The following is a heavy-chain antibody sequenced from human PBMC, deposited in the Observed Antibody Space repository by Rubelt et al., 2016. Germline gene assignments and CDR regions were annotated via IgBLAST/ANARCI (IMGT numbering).Heavy chain of an antibody. Sequence: GYYWSWIRQPPGKGLEWIGEINHSGSTNYNPSLKSRVTISVDTSKNQFSLKLNSVTAADTAVYYCARHPYQGRWFDPWGQGTLVTVSS. V-gene: IGHV4-34*01. CDR3: ARHPYQGRWFDP. CDR2: INHSGST. CDR1: GYY. D-gene: IGHD2-2*01. J-gene: IGHJ5*02.